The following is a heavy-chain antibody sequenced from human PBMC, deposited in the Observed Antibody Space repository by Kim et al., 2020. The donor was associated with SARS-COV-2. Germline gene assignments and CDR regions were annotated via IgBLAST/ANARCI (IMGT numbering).Heavy chain of an antibody. CDR2: DSYDGSME. CDR1: GFTFSKYT. V-gene: IGHV3-30-3*01. CDR3: ARSESNSWHNFNY. D-gene: IGHD6-13*01. Sequence: GGSLRLSCAASGFTFSKYTLHWVRQAPGKGLDWVALDSYDGSMENYADSAKGRFTISRDNSKSTLYLQMNSLRAEDTAVYYCARSESNSWHNFNYWVQGT. J-gene: IGHJ4*03.